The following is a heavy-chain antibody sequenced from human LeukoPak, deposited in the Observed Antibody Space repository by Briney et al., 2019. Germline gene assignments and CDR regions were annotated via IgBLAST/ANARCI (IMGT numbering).Heavy chain of an antibody. CDR1: GFTVSSNY. CDR3: ARDSTSSSWYFPTRDYYGMDV. J-gene: IGHJ6*02. CDR2: IYSGGST. Sequence: GGSLRLSCAASGFTVSSNYMSWVRQAPGKGLEWVSVIYSGGSTYYADSVKGRFTISRDNSKNTLYLQMNSLRAEDTAVYYCARDSTSSSWYFPTRDYYGMDVWGRGTTVTVSS. V-gene: IGHV3-53*05. D-gene: IGHD6-13*01.